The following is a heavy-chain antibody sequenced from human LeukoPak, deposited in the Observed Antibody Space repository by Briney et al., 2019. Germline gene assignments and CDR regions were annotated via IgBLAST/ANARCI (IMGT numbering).Heavy chain of an antibody. D-gene: IGHD3-22*01. V-gene: IGHV4-34*01. CDR1: GGSFSGYY. J-gene: IGHJ4*02. Sequence: SETLSLTCAVYGGSFSGYYWSWIRQPPGKGLEWIGEINHSGSTNYNPSLKSRVTISVDTSKNQFSLKLSSVTAADTAVYYCARVRGHYYDSSGLYWLDYWGQGTLVTVSS. CDR3: ARVRGHYYDSSGLYWLDY. CDR2: INHSGST.